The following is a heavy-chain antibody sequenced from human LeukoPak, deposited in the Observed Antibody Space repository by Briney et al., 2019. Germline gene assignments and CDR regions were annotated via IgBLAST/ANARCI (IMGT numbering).Heavy chain of an antibody. D-gene: IGHD6-19*01. Sequence: GASVKVSCKASGYTFTGYYMHWVRQAPGQGLEWMGWINPNSGGTNYAQKFQGRVTMTRDTSISTAYMELSRLRSDGTAVYYCARDRPPYSSGWRTFDYWGQGTLVTVSS. CDR3: ARDRPPYSSGWRTFDY. CDR2: INPNSGGT. J-gene: IGHJ4*02. CDR1: GYTFTGYY. V-gene: IGHV1-2*02.